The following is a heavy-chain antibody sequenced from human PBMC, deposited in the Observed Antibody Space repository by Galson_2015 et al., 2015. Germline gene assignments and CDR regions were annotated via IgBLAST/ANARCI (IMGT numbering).Heavy chain of an antibody. CDR1: GYAFSSYW. CDR2: IDPSDSSS. CDR3: ASAHYGGLAV. Sequence: QSGAEVKKPWESLGISCKATGYAFSSYWITWVRQLPGRGLEWMGTIDPSDSSSNYSPSFEGHVTFSADTSIRTAYLQSTSLRASDTAMYDCASAHYGGLAVWAQGPLVTVSS. V-gene: IGHV5-10-1*01. D-gene: IGHD2-21*01. J-gene: IGHJ4*02.